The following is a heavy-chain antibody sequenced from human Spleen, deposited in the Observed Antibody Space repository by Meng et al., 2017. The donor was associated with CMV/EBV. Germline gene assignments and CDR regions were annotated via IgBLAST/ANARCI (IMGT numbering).Heavy chain of an antibody. Sequence: GESLKISCGVSGFTFSKYVMSWVRQAPGKGLEWVSSISGVGVNTYYADSVKGRFTISRDNSKNTLYLQMNSLRADDTALYYCAKDGGVYCTSTNCYPYGMDVWGQGTTVTVSS. D-gene: IGHD2/OR15-2a*01. V-gene: IGHV3-23*01. CDR2: ISGVGVNT. CDR1: GFTFSKYV. J-gene: IGHJ6*02. CDR3: AKDGGVYCTSTNCYPYGMDV.